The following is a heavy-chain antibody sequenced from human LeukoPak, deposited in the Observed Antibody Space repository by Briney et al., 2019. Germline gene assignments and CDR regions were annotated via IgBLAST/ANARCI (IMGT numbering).Heavy chain of an antibody. V-gene: IGHV3-23*01. CDR1: GFTFSSYA. CDR3: AKVPSMVREEDFDY. Sequence: GGSLRLSCAASGFTFSSYAMSWVRQAPGKWLEWDSAISGSGGSTYYADSVKGRFTISRDNSKNTLYLQMNSLRAEDTAVYYCAKVPSMVREEDFDYWGQGTLVTVSS. CDR2: ISGSGGST. J-gene: IGHJ4*02. D-gene: IGHD3-10*01.